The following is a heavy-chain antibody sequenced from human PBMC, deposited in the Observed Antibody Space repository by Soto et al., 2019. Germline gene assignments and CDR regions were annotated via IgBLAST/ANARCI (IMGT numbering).Heavy chain of an antibody. CDR2: ISAYNGNT. CDR1: GYTFTSYG. Sequence: GASVKVSCKASGYTFTSYGISWVRQAPGQGLEWMGWISAYNGNTNYAQKLQGRVTMTTDTSTSTAYMELRSLRSDDTAVYYCARDGSHYGDFEIPFDYWGQGTLVTVSS. D-gene: IGHD4-17*01. CDR3: ARDGSHYGDFEIPFDY. V-gene: IGHV1-18*01. J-gene: IGHJ4*02.